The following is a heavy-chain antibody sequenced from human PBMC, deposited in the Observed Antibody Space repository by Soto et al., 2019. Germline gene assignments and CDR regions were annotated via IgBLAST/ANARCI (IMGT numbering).Heavy chain of an antibody. CDR3: ARRYGVAFDI. J-gene: IGHJ3*02. Sequence: QVQLQESGPGLVKPSETLSLTCTVSGGSIGSYYWSWIRQPPGKGLEWIGYIYYSGSTNYNPSLKRRVTISVDTSKNQFSLKLSSVTAADTAVYYCARRYGVAFDIWGQGTMVTVSS. V-gene: IGHV4-59*08. D-gene: IGHD3-10*01. CDR2: IYYSGST. CDR1: GGSIGSYY.